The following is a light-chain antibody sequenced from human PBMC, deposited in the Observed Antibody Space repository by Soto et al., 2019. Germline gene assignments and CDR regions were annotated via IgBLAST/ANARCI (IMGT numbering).Light chain of an antibody. V-gene: IGLV1-51*01. J-gene: IGLJ1*01. CDR2: DNN. Sequence: QSVLTQPPSMSAAPGQMVAISCSGTSSNIGDNSVSWYQHFPGTAPKVLIYDNNRRPSGIPDRFSGSKSGTSASLAITGLQAEDEADYYCQSYDSSLSAYVFGTGTKLTVL. CDR3: QSYDSSLSAYV. CDR1: SSNIGDNS.